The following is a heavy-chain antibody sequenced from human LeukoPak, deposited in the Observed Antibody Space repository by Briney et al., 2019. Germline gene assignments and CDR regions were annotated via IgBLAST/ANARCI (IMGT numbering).Heavy chain of an antibody. CDR1: GFTFSSYA. V-gene: IGHV3-23*01. CDR3: ARDLKVWFGAGVNMDV. CDR2: ISGSGGST. D-gene: IGHD3-10*01. J-gene: IGHJ6*02. Sequence: GGSLRLSCAASGFTFSSYAMSWVRQAPGKGLEWVSAISGSGGSTYYADSVKGRFTISRDNSKNTLYLQMNSLRAEDTAVYYCARDLKVWFGAGVNMDVWGQGTTVTVSS.